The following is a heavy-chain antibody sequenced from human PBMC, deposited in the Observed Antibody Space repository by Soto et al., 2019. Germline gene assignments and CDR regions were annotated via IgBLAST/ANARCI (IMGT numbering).Heavy chain of an antibody. CDR2: IIPIFGTA. D-gene: IGHD5-18*01. CDR1: GGTFSSYA. CDR3: ARVTAMVTYGMDV. Sequence: SVKVSCKASGGTFSSYAISWVRQAPGQGLEWMGGIIPIFGTANYAQKFQGRVTITADESTSTAYMELSSLRPEDTAVYYCARVTAMVTYGMDVWGQGTTVTVSS. V-gene: IGHV1-69*13. J-gene: IGHJ6*02.